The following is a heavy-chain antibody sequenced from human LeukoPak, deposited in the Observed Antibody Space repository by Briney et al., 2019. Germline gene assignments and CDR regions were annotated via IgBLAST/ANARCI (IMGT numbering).Heavy chain of an antibody. D-gene: IGHD5-18*01. V-gene: IGHV1-2*04. CDR1: GYTFTGYY. CDR3: ARVKADTAMVTAFDI. CDR2: INPNSGGT. J-gene: IGHJ3*02. Sequence: GASVKVSCKASGYTFTGYYMHWVRQAPGQGLEWMGWINPNSGGTNYAQKFQGWVTMTRDTSISTAYMELSRLRSDDTAVYYCARVKADTAMVTAFDIWGQGTMVTVSS.